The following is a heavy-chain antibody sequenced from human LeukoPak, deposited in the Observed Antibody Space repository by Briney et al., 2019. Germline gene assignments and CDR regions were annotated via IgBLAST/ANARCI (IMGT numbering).Heavy chain of an antibody. Sequence: ASVKVSCKASGYTFTGHYMYWVRQAPGQGLEWMGWINPNSGDTNYAQKFQGRVTMTRDTSISTAYMDLNRLTSDDTAVYYCARRLTTSQDLDYWGQETLVTVSS. J-gene: IGHJ4*02. CDR1: GYTFTGHY. CDR3: ARRLTTSQDLDY. V-gene: IGHV1-2*02. D-gene: IGHD2-2*01. CDR2: INPNSGDT.